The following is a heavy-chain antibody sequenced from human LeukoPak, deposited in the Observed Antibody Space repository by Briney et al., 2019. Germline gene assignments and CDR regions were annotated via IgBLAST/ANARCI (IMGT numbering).Heavy chain of an antibody. Sequence: SETLSLTCAVYGGSFSGYYWSWIRQPPGKGLEWTGEINHSGSTNYNPSLKSRVTISVDTSKNQFSLKLSSVTAADTAVYYCASGGELRQFDYWGQGTLVTVSS. CDR1: GGSFSGYY. J-gene: IGHJ4*02. CDR3: ASGGELRQFDY. CDR2: INHSGST. V-gene: IGHV4-34*01. D-gene: IGHD1-26*01.